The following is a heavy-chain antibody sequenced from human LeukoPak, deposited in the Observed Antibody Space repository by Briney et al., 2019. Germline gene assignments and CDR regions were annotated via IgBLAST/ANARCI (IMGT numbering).Heavy chain of an antibody. Sequence: GGSLRLSCAASGFTFSSYWMSWVRQAPGKGLEWVANIKQDGSEKYYVDSVKGRFTISRDNAKNSLYLQMNSLRAEDTALYYCAKSSPRHYFDYWGQGTLVTVSS. J-gene: IGHJ4*02. CDR1: GFTFSSYW. CDR3: AKSSPRHYFDY. V-gene: IGHV3-7*03. CDR2: IKQDGSEK. D-gene: IGHD6-6*01.